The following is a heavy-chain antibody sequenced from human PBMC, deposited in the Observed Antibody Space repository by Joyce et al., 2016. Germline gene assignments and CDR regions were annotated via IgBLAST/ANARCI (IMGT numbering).Heavy chain of an antibody. Sequence: EMQLVESGGGVVRPGGSLRLSCAASGFTFEDYGMSWVRLDPGKGMDWVSDINWNAGRKTYADSVKGRFTISRDNARNSLYLQMNSLRTEDTALYYCARGRFLGAFDVWGQGTVVTVSS. CDR3: ARGRFLGAFDV. J-gene: IGHJ3*01. D-gene: IGHD3-3*01. CDR1: GFTFEDYG. CDR2: INWNAGRK. V-gene: IGHV3-20*04.